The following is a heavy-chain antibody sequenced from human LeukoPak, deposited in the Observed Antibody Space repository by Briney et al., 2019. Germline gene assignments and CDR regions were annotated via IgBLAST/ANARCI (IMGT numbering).Heavy chain of an antibody. J-gene: IGHJ6*02. CDR2: INAGNGNT. Sequence: ASVKVSCKASGYTFTSYAMHWVRQAPGQRLEWMGWINAGNGNTKYPQKFQGRVTITRDTSASTAYMELSSLRSEDTAVYYCAREGGYDHSPLRHYYYYGMDVWGQGTTVTVSS. D-gene: IGHD5-12*01. CDR1: GYTFTSYA. CDR3: AREGGYDHSPLRHYYYYGMDV. V-gene: IGHV1-3*01.